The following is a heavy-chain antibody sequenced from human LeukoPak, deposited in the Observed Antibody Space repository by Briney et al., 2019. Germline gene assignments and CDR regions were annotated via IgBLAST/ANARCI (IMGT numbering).Heavy chain of an antibody. V-gene: IGHV3-23*01. J-gene: IGHJ6*02. CDR1: GFTFNNYA. Sequence: GSLRLSCAASGFTFNNYAMSWVRQAPGKGLEWVSAISGSGAGTYYADSVKGRFTISRDNSKNTLYLQMNSLRAEDTAVYYCAKDITYCSSSSCPNNYYYYGMDVWGQGTTVTVSS. CDR3: AKDITYCSSSSCPNNYYYYGMDV. D-gene: IGHD2-2*01. CDR2: ISGSGAGT.